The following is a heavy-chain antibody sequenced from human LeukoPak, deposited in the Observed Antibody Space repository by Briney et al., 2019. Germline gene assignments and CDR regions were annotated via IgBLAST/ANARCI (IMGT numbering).Heavy chain of an antibody. J-gene: IGHJ4*02. CDR3: VRDFRSADY. V-gene: IGHV3-74*01. CDR2: INSDGSST. CDR1: GFTFTKYW. Sequence: GGSLRLSCAASGFTFTKYWMHWVRQAPGQGLVWVSRINSDGSSTSYADSVKGRFSISRDNARNTVYLQMNSLRVEDTAVYYCVRDFRSADYWGQGTLVTVSS.